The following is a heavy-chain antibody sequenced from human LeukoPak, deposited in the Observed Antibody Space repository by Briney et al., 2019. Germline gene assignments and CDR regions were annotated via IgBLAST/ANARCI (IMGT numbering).Heavy chain of an antibody. J-gene: IGHJ4*02. CDR3: TTKRGFNYGVDF. CDR2: IKSKTDGGTT. D-gene: IGHD5-18*01. V-gene: IGHV3-15*01. Sequence: PGGTLRLSCAASGFTFSNYWMTWVRQAPGKGLEWVGLIKSKTDGGTTDYPAPVKGRFTISRDDSKNTLYLQMNSLKTEDTAVYYCTTKRGFNYGVDFWGQGTLVTVSS. CDR1: GFTFSNYW.